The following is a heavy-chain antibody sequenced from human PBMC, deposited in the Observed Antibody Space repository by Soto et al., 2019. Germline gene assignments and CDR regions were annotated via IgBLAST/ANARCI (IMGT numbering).Heavy chain of an antibody. D-gene: IGHD2-21*02. CDR1: GGSFSSNA. CDR3: AREMVTETTLGYFDS. V-gene: IGHV1-69*06. J-gene: IGHJ4*02. Sequence: QVQLVQSGAEVKKPGSSVKVSCKASGGSFSSNAFSWVRQAPGQGLEWMGEIIPSLGTTTYAPNFRDRLTITADTSTTTVYVELSSLRSEDTAMYYCAREMVTETTLGYFDSWGQGTPVTVSS. CDR2: IIPSLGTT.